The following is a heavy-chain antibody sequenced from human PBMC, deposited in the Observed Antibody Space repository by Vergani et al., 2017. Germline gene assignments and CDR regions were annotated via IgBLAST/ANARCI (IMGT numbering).Heavy chain of an antibody. CDR2: IFSSGST. V-gene: IGHV4-61*02. CDR1: GGSVRTSIGYY. Sequence: QVQLQESGPGLVKPSQTLSLSCTVSGGSVRTSIGYYWTWIRQPAGKTLEWIGEIFSSGSTNYNPSFKNRVTMSVDTSKNQFSLKLNSVTAADTAVYYCAREGYCTNGVCFTLFDVWGQGALVTVSS. CDR3: AREGYCTNGVCFTLFDV. J-gene: IGHJ4*02. D-gene: IGHD2-8*01.